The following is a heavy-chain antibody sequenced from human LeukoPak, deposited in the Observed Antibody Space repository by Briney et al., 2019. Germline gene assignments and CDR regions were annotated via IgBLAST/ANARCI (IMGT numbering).Heavy chain of an antibody. CDR3: AREVSSSWDDAFDI. Sequence: GGSLRLSCAASGFTFSTYRMNWVRQAPGKGLEWVSVIYSGGSTYYADSVKGRFTISRDNSKNTLYLQMNSLRAEDTAVYYCAREVSSSWDDAFDIWGQGTMVTVSS. J-gene: IGHJ3*02. CDR2: IYSGGST. CDR1: GFTFSTYR. V-gene: IGHV3-53*01. D-gene: IGHD6-13*01.